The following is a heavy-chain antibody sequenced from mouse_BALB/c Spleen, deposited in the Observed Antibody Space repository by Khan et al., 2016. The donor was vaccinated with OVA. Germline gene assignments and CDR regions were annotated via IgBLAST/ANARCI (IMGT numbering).Heavy chain of an antibody. D-gene: IGHD2-3*01. CDR3: ARGGYYAGFAY. V-gene: IGHV14-1*02. CDR1: GFDIKDYY. CDR2: IDPDTDNT. J-gene: IGHJ3*01. Sequence: VQLQQSGAELVRPGALVNLSCKASGFDIKDYYMHWVKQRPEQGLEWIGCIDPDTDNTFFDPKFQDKATITSDTSSNTAYLQLSSLTSEDTAGYCCARGGYYAGFAYWGRGTLVTVSA.